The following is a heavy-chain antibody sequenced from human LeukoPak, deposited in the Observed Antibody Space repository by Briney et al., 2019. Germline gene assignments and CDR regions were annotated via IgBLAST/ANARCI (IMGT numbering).Heavy chain of an antibody. V-gene: IGHV3-33*06. CDR2: IWYDGSNK. CDR1: GFTFSSYG. Sequence: GGSLRLSCATSGFTFSSYGMHWVRQAPGKGLEWVAVIWYDGSNKYHADSVKGRFTISRDNSKNTLYLQMNSLRAEDTAVYYCAKPGIAAAPPIPWGMDYWGQGTLVTVSS. D-gene: IGHD6-13*01. J-gene: IGHJ4*02. CDR3: AKPGIAAAPPIPWGMDY.